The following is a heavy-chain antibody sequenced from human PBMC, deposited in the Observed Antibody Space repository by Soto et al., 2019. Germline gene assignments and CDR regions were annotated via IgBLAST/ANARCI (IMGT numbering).Heavy chain of an antibody. D-gene: IGHD2-2*02. Sequence: QPGGSLRLSCTASGFTFSSYAMSWVRQAPGKGLEWVSGISGSGISTYYADSVEGRFTISRENSRNTVYLQMKSLRAEDTAVYYCVLDAIEIPPATIDSWGQGTLVTVSS. CDR3: VLDAIEIPPATIDS. CDR2: ISGSGIST. J-gene: IGHJ4*02. V-gene: IGHV3-23*01. CDR1: GFTFSSYA.